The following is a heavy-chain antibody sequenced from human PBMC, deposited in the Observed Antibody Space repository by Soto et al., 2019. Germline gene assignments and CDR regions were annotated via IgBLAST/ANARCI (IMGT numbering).Heavy chain of an antibody. D-gene: IGHD5-18*01. CDR3: ARDLRGYSYGHYYGLDG. J-gene: IGHJ6*02. CDR1: GFTFSDYY. CDR2: ISSSSSYT. V-gene: IGHV3-11*06. Sequence: VVSLRLSCAASGFTFSDYYMSWIRQAPGKGLEWVSYISSSSSYTNYADSVKGRFTISRDNAKNSLYLQMNSLRAEDTAVYYCARDLRGYSYGHYYGLDGWGQGTTVTVSS.